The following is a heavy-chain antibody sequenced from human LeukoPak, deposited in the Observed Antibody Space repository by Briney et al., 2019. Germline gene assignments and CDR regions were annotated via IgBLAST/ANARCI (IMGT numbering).Heavy chain of an antibody. CDR3: ARQGGSGTFGAFNV. Sequence: GESLKISCQGSGYSFNNYWIGWMRQMPGDGLEWMGNIHPGDSDIRYSPSFQGLVTISADMSISTAHLQWSSLKASDTAKYYCARQGGSGTFGAFNVWGQGTMVTVSS. J-gene: IGHJ3*01. CDR1: GYSFNNYW. CDR2: IHPGDSDI. D-gene: IGHD3-10*01. V-gene: IGHV5-51*01.